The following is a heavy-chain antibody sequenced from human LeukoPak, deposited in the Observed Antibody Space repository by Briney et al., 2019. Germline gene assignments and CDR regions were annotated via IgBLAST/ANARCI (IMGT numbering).Heavy chain of an antibody. D-gene: IGHD3-10*01. CDR1: GFTFSSYG. Sequence: GGSLRLSCAASGFTFSSYGMSWVRQAPGKGLEWVSAISGSGGSTSYADSAKGRFTISRDNAKNTLYLQMNSLRAEDTAVYYCARVSYYYGSGSYRPTAVYYFDYWGQGTLVTVSS. CDR2: ISGSGGST. CDR3: ARVSYYYGSGSYRPTAVYYFDY. V-gene: IGHV3-23*01. J-gene: IGHJ4*02.